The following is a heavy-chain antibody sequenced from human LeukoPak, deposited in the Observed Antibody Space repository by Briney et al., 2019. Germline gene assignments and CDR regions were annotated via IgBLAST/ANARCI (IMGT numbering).Heavy chain of an antibody. Sequence: GGSLRLSCAASGFTFSRHAMSWVRQAPGKGLEWVSAVSVSGGSTYYADSVKGRFTISRDNSKNTLYLQMNSLRAEDTAVYYCAKDRSDYYYDSSGYWDAFDIWGQGTMVTVSS. CDR2: VSVSGGST. V-gene: IGHV3-23*01. CDR1: GFTFSRHA. D-gene: IGHD3-22*01. J-gene: IGHJ3*02. CDR3: AKDRSDYYYDSSGYWDAFDI.